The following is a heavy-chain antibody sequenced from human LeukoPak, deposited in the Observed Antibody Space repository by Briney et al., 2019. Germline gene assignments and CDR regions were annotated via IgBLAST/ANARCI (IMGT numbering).Heavy chain of an antibody. CDR2: ISGSGGST. J-gene: IGHJ4*02. CDR3: AKDLRYGAAYYFDY. V-gene: IGHV3-23*01. Sequence: GGSLSLSCAASGFTFSSYAMSWVRQAPGKGLEWVPAISGSGGSTYYADSVKGRFTISRDNSKNTLYLQMNSLRAEDTAVYYCAKDLRYGAAYYFDYWGQGTLVTVSS. CDR1: GFTFSSYA. D-gene: IGHD6-25*01.